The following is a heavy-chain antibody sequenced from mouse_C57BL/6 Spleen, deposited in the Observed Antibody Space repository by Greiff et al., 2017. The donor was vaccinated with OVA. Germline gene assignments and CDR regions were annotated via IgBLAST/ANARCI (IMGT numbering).Heavy chain of an antibody. V-gene: IGHV1-53*01. D-gene: IGHD1-1*01. Sequence: QVQLQQPGTELVKPGASVKLSCKASGYTFTSYWMHWVKQRPGQGLEWIGNINPSNGGTNYNEKFKSKTTLTVDKSSSTAYMQLSSLTSEDSAVYYCAREGNYCGAWFAYWGQGTLVTVSA. CDR3: AREGNYCGAWFAY. CDR1: GYTFTSYW. J-gene: IGHJ3*01. CDR2: INPSNGGT.